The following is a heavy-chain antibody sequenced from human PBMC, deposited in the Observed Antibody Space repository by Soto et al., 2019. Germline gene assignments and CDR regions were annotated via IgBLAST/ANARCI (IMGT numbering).Heavy chain of an antibody. J-gene: IGHJ6*01. Sequence: QVQLLQSGTEVKKPGASVKFSCKASGSTFSRSGFHCVRLAPGQGLEWMGMIVPSVDTTNYAQKFQARVTISADQSTRTVDMELRSLRSEDTALYYCMRCPHPPDPAVRSAVHVWRQGTRV. CDR3: MRCPHPPDPAVRSAVHV. CDR1: GSTFSRSG. D-gene: IGHD3-16*01. V-gene: IGHV1-69*18. CDR2: IVPSVDTT.